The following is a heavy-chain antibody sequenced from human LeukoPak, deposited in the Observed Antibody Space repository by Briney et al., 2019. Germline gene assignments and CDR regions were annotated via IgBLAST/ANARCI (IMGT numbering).Heavy chain of an antibody. Sequence: ASVKVSCKASGYTFTGYYMHWVRQAPGQGLEWMGWINPNSGGTNYAQKFQGRVTMTRDASISTAYMELSRLRSDDTAVYYCARVCYYDCSGYYHNWFDPWGQGTLVTVSS. CDR3: ARVCYYDCSGYYHNWFDP. V-gene: IGHV1-2*02. D-gene: IGHD3-22*01. J-gene: IGHJ5*02. CDR1: GYTFTGYY. CDR2: INPNSGGT.